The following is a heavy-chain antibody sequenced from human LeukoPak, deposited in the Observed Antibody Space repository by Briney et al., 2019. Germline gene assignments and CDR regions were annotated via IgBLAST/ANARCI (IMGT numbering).Heavy chain of an antibody. Sequence: GASLKISCQGSGYRFTSYWIGWVRQLPGKGLEWMGIIYPGDSDTRYSPSFQGQVTISADKSISTAYLQWSSLKASDTAMYYCARHPGRITIFGVAPDYWGQGTLVTVSS. CDR1: GYRFTSYW. V-gene: IGHV5-51*01. J-gene: IGHJ4*02. D-gene: IGHD3-3*01. CDR3: ARHPGRITIFGVAPDY. CDR2: IYPGDSDT.